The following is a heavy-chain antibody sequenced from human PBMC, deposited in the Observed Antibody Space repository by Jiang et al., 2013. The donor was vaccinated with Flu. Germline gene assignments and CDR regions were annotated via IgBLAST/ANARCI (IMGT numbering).Heavy chain of an antibody. CDR3: AKWGYDFWSGCDY. J-gene: IGHJ4*02. Sequence: AMSWVRQAPGKGLEWVSAISGSGGSTYYADSVKGRFTISRDNSKNTLYLQMNSLRAEDTAVYYCAKWGYDFWSGCDYWGQGTLVTVSS. D-gene: IGHD3-3*01. CDR2: ISGSGGST. V-gene: IGHV3-23*01. CDR1: A.